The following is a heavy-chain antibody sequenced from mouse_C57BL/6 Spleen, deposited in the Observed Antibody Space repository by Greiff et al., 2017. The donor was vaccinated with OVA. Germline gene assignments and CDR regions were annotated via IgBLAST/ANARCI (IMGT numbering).Heavy chain of an antibody. V-gene: IGHV5-16*01. J-gene: IGHJ2*01. CDR3: ARSEDHTYYFDY. CDR1: GFTFSDYY. CDR2: INYDGSST. Sequence: EVQRVESEGGLVQPGSSMKLSCTASGFTFSDYYMAWVRQVPEQGLEWVANINYDGSSTYYLDSLKSRFIISRDNAKNIRYLQMSSLKSEDTATYYCARSEDHTYYFDYWGKGTTLTVSS.